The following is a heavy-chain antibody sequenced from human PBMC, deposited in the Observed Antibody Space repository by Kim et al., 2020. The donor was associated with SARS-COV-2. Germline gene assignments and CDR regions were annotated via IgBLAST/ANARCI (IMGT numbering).Heavy chain of an antibody. CDR3: ARGICSGGSCLIVARPLEWGY. Sequence: SETLSLTCTVSGYSISSGYYWGWIRQPPGKGLEWIGSIYHSGSTYYNPSLKSRVTISVDTSKNQFSLKLSSVTAADTAVYYCARGICSGGSCLIVARPLEWGYWGQGTLVTVSS. J-gene: IGHJ4*02. CDR1: GYSISSGYY. V-gene: IGHV4-38-2*02. CDR2: IYHSGST. D-gene: IGHD2-15*01.